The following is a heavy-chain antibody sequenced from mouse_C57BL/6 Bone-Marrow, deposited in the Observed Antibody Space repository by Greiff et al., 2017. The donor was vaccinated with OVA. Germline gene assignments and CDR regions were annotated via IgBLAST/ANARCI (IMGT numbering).Heavy chain of an antibody. V-gene: IGHV5-9-1*02. D-gene: IGHD2-1*01. J-gene: IGHJ1*03. CDR3: TRSYGNYVGYFDV. CDR2: ISSGGDYI. CDR1: GFTFSSYA. Sequence: EVQGVESGAGLVKPGGSLKLSCAASGFTFSSYAMSWVRQTPEKRLEWVAYISSGGDYIYYADTVKGRFTISRDNARNTLYLQMSSLKSEDTAMYYCTRSYGNYVGYFDVWGTGTTVTVSS.